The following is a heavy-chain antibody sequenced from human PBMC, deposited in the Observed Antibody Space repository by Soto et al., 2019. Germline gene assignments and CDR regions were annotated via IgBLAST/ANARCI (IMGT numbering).Heavy chain of an antibody. CDR3: ARDASNDGSSWSPLYYYYYYGMDV. CDR2: ISSSGSTI. J-gene: IGHJ6*02. V-gene: IGHV3-11*01. CDR1: GFTFSDYY. D-gene: IGHD6-13*01. Sequence: GGSLRLSCAASGFTFSDYYMSWIRQAPGKGLEWVSYISSSGSTIYYADSVKGRFTISRDNAKNSLYLQMNSLRAEDTAVYYCARDASNDGSSWSPLYYYYYYGMDVWGQGTTVTAP.